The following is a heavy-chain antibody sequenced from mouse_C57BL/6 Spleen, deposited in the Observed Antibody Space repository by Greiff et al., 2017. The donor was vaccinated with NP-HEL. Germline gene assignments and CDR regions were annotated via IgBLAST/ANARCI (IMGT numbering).Heavy chain of an antibody. CDR2: IYPRSGNT. J-gene: IGHJ3*01. D-gene: IGHD1-1*01. CDR3: ARSSLYYYGSSYGTY. CDR1: GYTFTSYG. V-gene: IGHV1-81*01. Sequence: VQLQQSGAELARPGASVKLSCKASGYTFTSYGISWVKQRTGQGLEWIGEIYPRSGNTYYNEKFKGKATLTADKSSSTAYMELRSLTSEDSAVYFCARSSLYYYGSSYGTYWGQGTLVTVSA.